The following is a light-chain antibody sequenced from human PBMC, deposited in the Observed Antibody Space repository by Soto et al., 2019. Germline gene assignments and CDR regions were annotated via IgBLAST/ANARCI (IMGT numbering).Light chain of an antibody. Sequence: QSALTQPASVSGSPGQSITISCTGTSSDDGGYNYVSWYQQHPGKAPKLMIYDVSNRPSGVSNRFSGSKSGNTDSLTISGLQAEDAADYYCRSYTSTILFGGGTKVTVL. CDR3: RSYTSTIL. CDR2: DVS. V-gene: IGLV2-14*01. CDR1: SSDDGGYNY. J-gene: IGLJ2*01.